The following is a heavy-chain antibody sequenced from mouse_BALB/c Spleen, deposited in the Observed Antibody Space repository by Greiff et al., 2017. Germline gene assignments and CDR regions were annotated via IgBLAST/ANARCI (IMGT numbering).Heavy chain of an antibody. J-gene: IGHJ4*01. V-gene: IGHV1-54*01. Sequence: QVQLKESGAELVRPGTSVKVSCKASGYAFTNYLIEWVKQRPGQGLEWIGVINPGSGGTNYNEKFKGKATLTADKSSSTAYMQLSSLTSDDSAVYFCARRREAMDYWGQGTSVTVSS. CDR1: GYAFTNYL. CDR2: INPGSGGT. CDR3: ARRREAMDY.